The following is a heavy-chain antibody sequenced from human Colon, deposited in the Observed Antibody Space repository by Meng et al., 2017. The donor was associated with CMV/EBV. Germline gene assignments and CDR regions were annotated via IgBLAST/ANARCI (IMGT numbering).Heavy chain of an antibody. V-gene: IGHV3-33*03. J-gene: IGHJ6*02. D-gene: IGHD3-3*01. CDR3: ATVVRFPVGGHFYYHGMDV. Sequence: GGSLRLSCAASGFTFSSYGMHWVRQAPGKGLEWVAVIWYDGSNKYYADSVKGRFTISRDNVKNSLYLHMNSLRAEDTAAYYCATVVRFPVGGHFYYHGMDVWGQGTTVTVSS. CDR1: GFTFSSYG. CDR2: IWYDGSNK.